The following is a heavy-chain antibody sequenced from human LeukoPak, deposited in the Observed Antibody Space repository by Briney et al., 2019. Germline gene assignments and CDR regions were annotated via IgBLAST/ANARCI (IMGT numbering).Heavy chain of an antibody. J-gene: IGHJ6*04. CDR2: INHSGST. CDR1: GGSISSSSYY. V-gene: IGHV4-39*01. CDR3: ARQYSNV. Sequence: SETLSLTCTVSGGSISSSSYYWSWIRQPPGKGLEWIGEINHSGSTNYNPSLKSRVTISVDTSKNQFSLKLSSVTAADTAVYYCARQYSNVWGKGTTVTISS. D-gene: IGHD4-11*01.